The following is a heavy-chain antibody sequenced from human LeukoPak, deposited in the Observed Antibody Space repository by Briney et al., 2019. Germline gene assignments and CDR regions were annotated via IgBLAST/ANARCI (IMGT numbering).Heavy chain of an antibody. Sequence: SVKVSCKASGGTFSSYAISWVRQAPGQGLEWMGRIIPIFGTANYAQKFQGRVTITTDESTSTAYMELSSLRSEDTAVYYCARDRLPGYYDSSGSRAFDILGQGTMVTVSS. CDR2: IIPIFGTA. J-gene: IGHJ3*02. CDR3: ARDRLPGYYDSSGSRAFDI. V-gene: IGHV1-69*05. D-gene: IGHD3-22*01. CDR1: GGTFSSYA.